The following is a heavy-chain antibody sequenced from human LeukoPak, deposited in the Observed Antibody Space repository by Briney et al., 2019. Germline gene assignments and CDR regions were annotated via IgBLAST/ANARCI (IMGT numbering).Heavy chain of an antibody. J-gene: IGHJ4*02. D-gene: IGHD3-22*01. CDR3: ARPTLSPYYYDSSGDYDY. CDR2: INPNSGGT. CDR1: GYTFTGYY. Sequence: ASGKVSCKASGYTFTGYYMHWVRQAPGQGLEWMGWINPNSGGTNYAQKFQGRVTMTRDTSISTAYMELSKLRSDDTAVYYCARPTLSPYYYDSSGDYDYWGQGTLVTVSS. V-gene: IGHV1-2*02.